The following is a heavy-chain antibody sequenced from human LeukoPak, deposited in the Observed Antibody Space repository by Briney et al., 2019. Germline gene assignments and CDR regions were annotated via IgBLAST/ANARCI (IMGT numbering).Heavy chain of an antibody. Sequence: KPSETLSLTCTASGGSISSYYWSWIRQPPGKGLEWIGYIYYSGSTNYNPSLKSRVTISVDTSKNQFSLKLSSVTAADTAVYDCATGAKKYYFDYWGQGTRVTVSS. CDR1: GGSISSYY. J-gene: IGHJ4*02. D-gene: IGHD3-10*01. CDR3: ATGAKKYYFDY. V-gene: IGHV4-59*01. CDR2: IYYSGST.